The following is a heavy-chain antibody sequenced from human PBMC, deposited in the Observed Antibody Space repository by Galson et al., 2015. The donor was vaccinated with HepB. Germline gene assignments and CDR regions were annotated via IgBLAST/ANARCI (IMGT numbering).Heavy chain of an antibody. J-gene: IGHJ4*02. D-gene: IGHD6-13*01. CDR2: ISGSGGST. Sequence: SLRLSCAASGFTFSSYAMSWARQAPGKGLEWVSAISGSGGSTYYADSVKGRFTISRDNSKNTLYLQMNSLRAEDTAVYYCAKYPSDRGRAAASYYFDYWGQGTLVTVSS. CDR3: AKYPSDRGRAAASYYFDY. CDR1: GFTFSSYA. V-gene: IGHV3-23*01.